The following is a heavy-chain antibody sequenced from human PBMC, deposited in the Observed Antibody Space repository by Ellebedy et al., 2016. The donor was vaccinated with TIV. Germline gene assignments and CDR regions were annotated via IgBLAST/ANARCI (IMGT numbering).Heavy chain of an antibody. CDR3: ARATGLSKARAFDY. CDR1: GGSISGTYTSYY. V-gene: IGHV4-39*07. CDR2: IYDSGRT. Sequence: SETLSLXXNVSGGSISGTYTSYYWGWIRQPPGKGLKWIGSIYDSGRTHYNPSLKSRVTISVDTSKNQFFLTLTSVTAADTALYFCARATGLSKARAFDYWGQGTLVTVSS. D-gene: IGHD3-9*01. J-gene: IGHJ4*02.